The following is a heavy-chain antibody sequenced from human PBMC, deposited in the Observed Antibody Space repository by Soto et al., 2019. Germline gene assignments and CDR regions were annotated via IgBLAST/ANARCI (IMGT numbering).Heavy chain of an antibody. V-gene: IGHV1-69*12. CDR1: GDTFISYA. CDR3: ARDVATVETAMVSQSFYVMDV. Sequence: QVQLVQSGAEVKKPGSSVKVSCKSSGDTFISYAISWVRQAPGQGLEWMGGVVPMFGIPNYAQKFQGRVTIIVDDSTRTAYMELSSLVTEDTAVYYCARDVATVETAMVSQSFYVMDVWGQGATVTVSS. J-gene: IGHJ6*02. D-gene: IGHD5-18*01. CDR2: VVPMFGIP.